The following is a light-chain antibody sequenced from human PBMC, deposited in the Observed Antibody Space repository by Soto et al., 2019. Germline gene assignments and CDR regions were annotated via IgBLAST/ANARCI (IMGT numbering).Light chain of an antibody. V-gene: IGKV1-5*03. CDR3: QHYNSYSEA. Sequence: DIQMTQSPSTLSGSVGDRVTITCLSNQTISSWLAWYQQKPGKAPKLLIYKASTLKSGVPSRFSGSGSGTEFTLTISSLQPDDFATYYCQHYNSYSEAFGQGTKVDIK. CDR1: QTISSW. J-gene: IGKJ1*01. CDR2: KAS.